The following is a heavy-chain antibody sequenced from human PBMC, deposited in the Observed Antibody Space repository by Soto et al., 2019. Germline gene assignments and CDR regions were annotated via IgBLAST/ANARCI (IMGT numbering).Heavy chain of an antibody. J-gene: IGHJ4*01. D-gene: IGHD3-3*01. CDR2: ISTSGADT. CDR3: ATLERSIGNYLGH. Sequence: GGSLRLSCASSGFIFSSYGMSWVRLPPGQGLKWVSFISTSGADTSYAESVKGRFTVSRDNSKNTMYLQMNSLTAEDTALYYCATLERSIGNYLGHWGHGTLATVPS. V-gene: IGHV3-23*01. CDR1: GFIFSSYG.